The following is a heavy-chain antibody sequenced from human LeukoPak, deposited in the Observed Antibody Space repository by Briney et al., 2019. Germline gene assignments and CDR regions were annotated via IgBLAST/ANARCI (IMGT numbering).Heavy chain of an antibody. J-gene: IGHJ4*02. D-gene: IGHD6-19*01. Sequence: GGSLRLSCVASGFTFSSNDMSWVRQAPGKGLEWVSIFSGRGGRTYYAGSVEGRCTMSRNTPKNTLYLQMNSLRAEDTAVYYCAKGGWLEYWGQGTLVTVSS. V-gene: IGHV3-23*01. CDR2: FSGRGGRT. CDR1: GFTFSSND. CDR3: AKGGWLEY.